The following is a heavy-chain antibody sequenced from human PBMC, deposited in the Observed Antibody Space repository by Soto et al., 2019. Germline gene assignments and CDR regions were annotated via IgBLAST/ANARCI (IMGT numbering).Heavy chain of an antibody. CDR1: GGTFSTYD. Sequence: QVQLVQSGAEVKKPGSSVKVSCKASGGTFSTYDICWVRQAPGQGLEWMGGIIPLFGTANYAQKFQGRATIIADESKRKDYMELRRLRSEDTAVYYCAINEGTDGYKFAYWGQGTLVTVSS. J-gene: IGHJ4*02. CDR3: AINEGTDGYKFAY. CDR2: IIPLFGTA. D-gene: IGHD5-12*01. V-gene: IGHV1-69*01.